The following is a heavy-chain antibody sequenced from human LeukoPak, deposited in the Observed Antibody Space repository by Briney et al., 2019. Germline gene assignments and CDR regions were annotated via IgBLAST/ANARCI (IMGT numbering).Heavy chain of an antibody. CDR2: VYYSGST. J-gene: IGHJ4*02. D-gene: IGHD6-13*01. Sequence: SETLSLTCTVSGGSIDTYYWTWIRQSPGKGLEWIGFVYYSGSTNYNPSLKSRVTISVDTSKNQFSLKLSSVTAADTAVYYCARHAPAAAGADFDYWGQGTLVTVSS. CDR1: GGSIDTYY. V-gene: IGHV4-59*08. CDR3: ARHAPAAAGADFDY.